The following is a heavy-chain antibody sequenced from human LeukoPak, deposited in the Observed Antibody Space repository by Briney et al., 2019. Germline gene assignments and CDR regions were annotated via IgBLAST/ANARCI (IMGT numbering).Heavy chain of an antibody. CDR2: IYSGGST. J-gene: IGHJ4*02. CDR3: AKDQRWESPHCLDS. Sequence: GGSLRLSCAASGFTVSSNYMSRVRQAPGKGLEWVSVIYSGGSTYYADSVKGRFTISRDNSKNTLYVQMNSLRDEDTAVYYCAKDQRWESPHCLDSWGQGTLVTVSS. V-gene: IGHV3-53*01. CDR1: GFTVSSNY. D-gene: IGHD1-26*01.